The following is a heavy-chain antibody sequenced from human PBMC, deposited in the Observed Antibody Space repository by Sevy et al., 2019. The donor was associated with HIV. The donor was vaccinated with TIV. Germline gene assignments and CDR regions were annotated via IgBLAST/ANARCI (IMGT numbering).Heavy chain of an antibody. Sequence: ASVKVSCKASGYNFAGYYINWVRQARGQGLEWMGWTNPKSGGTNYAQKFQGRVTMTMDTSISTAFMELSSLRSDDTAVYYCARGLEYWGSINWPHVYWGQGTLVTVSS. V-gene: IGHV1-2*02. CDR2: TNPKSGGT. J-gene: IGHJ4*02. D-gene: IGHD2-2*01. CDR3: ARGLEYWGSINWPHVY. CDR1: GYNFAGYY.